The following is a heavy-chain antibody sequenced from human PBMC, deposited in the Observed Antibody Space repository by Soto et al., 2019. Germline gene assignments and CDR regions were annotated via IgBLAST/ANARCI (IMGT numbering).Heavy chain of an antibody. CDR2: IYYSGST. V-gene: IGHV4-39*01. CDR1: GGSISSSSYY. Sequence: SETLSLTCTVSGGSISSSSYYWGWIRQPPGKGLEWIGSIYYSGSTYYNPSLKSRVTISVDTSKNQFSLKLSSVTAAAKAVYYCARHGDSGYDSGGFDYWGQGTLVTVS. D-gene: IGHD5-12*01. CDR3: ARHGDSGYDSGGFDY. J-gene: IGHJ4*02.